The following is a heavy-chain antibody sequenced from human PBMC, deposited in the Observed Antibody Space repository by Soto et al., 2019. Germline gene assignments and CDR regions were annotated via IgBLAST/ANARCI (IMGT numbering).Heavy chain of an antibody. CDR2: ISSSSSYI. D-gene: IGHD4-17*01. Sequence: GGSLRLSCAASGFTFSSYSMNWVRQAPGKGLEWVSSISSSSSYIYYADSVKGRFAISRDNAKNSLYLQMNSLRAEDTAVYYCARVMVKSPHDYFIDYWGQGTLVTVSS. CDR3: ARVMVKSPHDYFIDY. CDR1: GFTFSSYS. V-gene: IGHV3-21*01. J-gene: IGHJ4*02.